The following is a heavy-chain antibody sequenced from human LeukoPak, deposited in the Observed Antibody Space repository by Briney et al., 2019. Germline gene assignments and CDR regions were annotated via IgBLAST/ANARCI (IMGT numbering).Heavy chain of an antibody. D-gene: IGHD3-9*01. V-gene: IGHV4-59*11. Sequence: SETLSLTCTVSGGSISSHYWCWIRQPPGKGLEWIGYIHDSGSTNYNPSLKSRVTISVDTSKNQFFLKLSSVTAADTAVYYCARARYVNSFYAFDIWGQGTLVTVSS. CDR2: IHDSGST. J-gene: IGHJ3*02. CDR3: ARARYVNSFYAFDI. CDR1: GGSISSHY.